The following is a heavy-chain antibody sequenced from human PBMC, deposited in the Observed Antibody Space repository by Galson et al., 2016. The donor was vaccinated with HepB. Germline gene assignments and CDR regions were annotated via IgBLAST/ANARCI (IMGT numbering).Heavy chain of an antibody. J-gene: IGHJ6*02. CDR1: GFTFISYN. CDR2: ISSSGGTI. CDR3: ARDGGGTGGYYYYAMDV. V-gene: IGHV3-48*02. D-gene: IGHD1-14*01. Sequence: LRLSCAASGFTFISYNMNWVRQAPGKGLEWISYISSSGGTIYYADSVKGRFTISRENAKNSLYLQMNSLRDEDTAVYYCARDGGGTGGYYYYAMDVWGQGTLVTVSS.